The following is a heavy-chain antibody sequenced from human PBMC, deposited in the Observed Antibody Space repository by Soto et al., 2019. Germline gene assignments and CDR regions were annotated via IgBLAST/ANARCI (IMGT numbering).Heavy chain of an antibody. D-gene: IGHD1-26*01. CDR2: FYYSGST. CDR3: ARPIPMYSGSPSYYFDY. Sequence: LRETLSLPCTVSGGSISSSSYYWGWIRQPPGKGLEWIGSFYYSGSTYYNPCLKSRVTISVDTSKNQFSLKLSSMTAADTAVYYCARPIPMYSGSPSYYFDYWGQGTLVTVSS. J-gene: IGHJ4*02. V-gene: IGHV4-39*01. CDR1: GGSISSSSYY.